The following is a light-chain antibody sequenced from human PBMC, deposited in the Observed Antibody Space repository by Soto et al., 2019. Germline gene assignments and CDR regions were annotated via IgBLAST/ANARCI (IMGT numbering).Light chain of an antibody. V-gene: IGKV1-5*01. Sequence: TQSPSTLSSFPGDRVTLSFRASESISSWLAWYQQKPGKAPKVLIYDASSLESGVPSRFSGSGSGTEFTLTISSLQPDDFATYYCQHYNSYSEAFGQGTKVDI. CDR1: ESISSW. CDR3: QHYNSYSEA. J-gene: IGKJ1*01. CDR2: DAS.